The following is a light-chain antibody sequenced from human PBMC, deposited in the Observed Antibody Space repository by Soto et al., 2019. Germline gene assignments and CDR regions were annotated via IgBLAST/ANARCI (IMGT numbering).Light chain of an antibody. CDR1: ESVSKY. J-gene: IGKJ1*01. Sequence: EVVLTQSPATLSVSPGERAILSCRASESVSKYLAWYQQKPGQAPRLLIYEASARATGIPSRLSGSGSGTEFTLTINSLQSEDFAVYYCHQYNDWRTFGQGTRVEIK. V-gene: IGKV3-15*01. CDR2: EAS. CDR3: HQYNDWRT.